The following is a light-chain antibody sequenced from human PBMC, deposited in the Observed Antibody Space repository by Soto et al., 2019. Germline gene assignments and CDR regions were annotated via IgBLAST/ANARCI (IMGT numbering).Light chain of an antibody. V-gene: IGKV3-20*01. J-gene: IGKJ2*01. CDR1: QSVSTRY. Sequence: ESLLTQSPGTLSLSPGERATLSCRASQSVSTRYLAWYQQKPGQAPRLLIYGASIRAAGIPDMFSGSGSWTRFTLTISRLEPEDFAVYYCHQFGSSPLAFTFGQGTKLEI. CDR2: GAS. CDR3: HQFGSSPLAFT.